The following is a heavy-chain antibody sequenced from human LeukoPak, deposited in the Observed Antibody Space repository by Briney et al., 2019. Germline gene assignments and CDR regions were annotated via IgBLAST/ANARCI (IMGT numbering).Heavy chain of an antibody. D-gene: IGHD4-23*01. CDR3: ARENNDYGGKKAFDY. V-gene: IGHV4-30-4*01. CDR2: IHYSGNT. CDR1: GGSSRSGDYF. Sequence: SETLSLTCAVSGGSSRSGDYFWSWIRQPPGKGLEWIGHIHYSGNTYYNPSPKTRVSISVDTSKNQFPLKLSSVTAADTAVYYCARENNDYGGKKAFDYWGQGTLVTVSS. J-gene: IGHJ4*02.